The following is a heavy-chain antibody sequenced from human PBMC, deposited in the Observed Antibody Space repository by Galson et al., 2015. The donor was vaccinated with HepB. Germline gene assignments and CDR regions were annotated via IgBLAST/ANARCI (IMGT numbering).Heavy chain of an antibody. J-gene: IGHJ6*02. CDR3: ASYTPIAAAGPNYYYYGMDV. Sequence: ETLSLTCAVYGGSLSGYYWSWIRQPPGKGLEWIGEINHSGSTNYNPSLKSRVTISVDTSKNQFSLKLSSVTAAGTAVYYCASYTPIAAAGPNYYYYGMDVRGQGTTVTVSS. V-gene: IGHV4-34*01. CDR1: GGSLSGYY. CDR2: INHSGST. D-gene: IGHD6-13*01.